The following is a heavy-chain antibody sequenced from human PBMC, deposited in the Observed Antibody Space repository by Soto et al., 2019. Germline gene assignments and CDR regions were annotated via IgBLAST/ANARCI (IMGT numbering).Heavy chain of an antibody. D-gene: IGHD2-15*01. V-gene: IGHV3-30*18. CDR1: GFTFSSYG. CDR3: AKEAPWDCSGGSCHVDY. J-gene: IGHJ4*02. Sequence: PGGSLRLSCAASGFTFSSYGMHWVRQAPGKGLEWVAVISYDGSNKYYADSVKGRFTISRDISKNTLCLQMNSLRAADTAVYYFAKEAPWDCSGGSCHVDYWGQGTMVTV. CDR2: ISYDGSNK.